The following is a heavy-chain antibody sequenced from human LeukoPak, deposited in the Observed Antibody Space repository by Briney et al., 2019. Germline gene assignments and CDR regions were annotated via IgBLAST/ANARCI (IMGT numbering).Heavy chain of an antibody. CDR3: ARSGTIFGVVIIPDWGWFDP. Sequence: ASVKVSCKASGYTFTSYGISWVRQAPGQGLERMGWISAYNGNTNYAQKLQGRVTMTTDTSTSTAYMELRSLRSDDTAVYYCARSGTIFGVVIIPDWGWFDPWGQGTLVTVSS. CDR1: GYTFTSYG. CDR2: ISAYNGNT. J-gene: IGHJ5*02. D-gene: IGHD3-3*01. V-gene: IGHV1-18*01.